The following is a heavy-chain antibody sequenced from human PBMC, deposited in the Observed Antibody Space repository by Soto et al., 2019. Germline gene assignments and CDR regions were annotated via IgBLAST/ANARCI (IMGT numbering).Heavy chain of an antibody. Sequence: PXETLSLPCTVSHGSITSGNYFWAWIRQPPGKGLEFIGSVHSSGGTYYSPSLKSRASISIDKSKNQFSLKLTSVNAGDTAVYFCASVVVGATRQTGSDQWGQGTLVTVS. V-gene: IGHV4-39*01. J-gene: IGHJ4*02. D-gene: IGHD2-15*01. CDR1: HGSITSGNYF. CDR2: VHSSGGT. CDR3: ASVVVGATRQTGSDQ.